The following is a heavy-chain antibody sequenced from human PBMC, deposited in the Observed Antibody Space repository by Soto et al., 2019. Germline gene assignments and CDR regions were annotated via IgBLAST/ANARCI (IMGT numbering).Heavy chain of an antibody. CDR1: GFTFSSYA. J-gene: IGHJ4*02. V-gene: IGHV3-23*01. Sequence: EVQLLESGGGLVQPGGSLRLSCAASGFTFSSYAMSWVRQAPGKGLEWVSAISGSGGSTYYADSVKGRFTISRDNSKNPLYLQMNSLSAEDTAVYYCAKDVEYSSSSLPVSFDYWGQGTLVTVSS. CDR2: ISGSGGST. CDR3: AKDVEYSSSSLPVSFDY. D-gene: IGHD6-6*01.